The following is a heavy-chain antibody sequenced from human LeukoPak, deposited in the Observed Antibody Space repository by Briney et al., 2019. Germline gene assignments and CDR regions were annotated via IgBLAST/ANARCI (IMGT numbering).Heavy chain of an antibody. CDR2: IYTSGST. Sequence: PSETLSLTCTVSGGSISSYYWSWIRQPAGKGLEWIGRIYTSGSTNYNPSLKSRVTMSVDTSKNQFSLKLSSVTAADTAVYYCARLYSSSWPTEYYFDYWGQGTLVTVSS. D-gene: IGHD6-13*01. V-gene: IGHV4-4*07. J-gene: IGHJ4*02. CDR1: GGSISSYY. CDR3: ARLYSSSWPTEYYFDY.